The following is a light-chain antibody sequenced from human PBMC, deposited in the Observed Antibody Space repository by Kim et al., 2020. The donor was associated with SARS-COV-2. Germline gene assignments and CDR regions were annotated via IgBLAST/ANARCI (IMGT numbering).Light chain of an antibody. V-gene: IGLV2-14*03. CDR3: SSYTSSQTYV. Sequence: QSALTQFASVSGSPGQLITISCTGTNSDIGGYDYVSWYQQHPGKAPKLMIYDVSNRPSGVSDRFSGYKSGNTASLTISGLQADDEADYYCSSYTSSQTYVFGTGTKVTVL. J-gene: IGLJ1*01. CDR2: DVS. CDR1: NSDIGGYDY.